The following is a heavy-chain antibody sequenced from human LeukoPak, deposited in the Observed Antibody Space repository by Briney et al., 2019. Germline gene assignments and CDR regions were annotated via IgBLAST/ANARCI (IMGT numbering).Heavy chain of an antibody. V-gene: IGHV3-21*01. CDR3: ARVSGTSGPPTGFDP. Sequence: GGSLRLSCAASGFTFSSYSMNWVRQAPGKGLEWVSSISSSSSYIYYADSVKGRFTFSRDNAKNSLYLQMNSLRAEDTAVYYCARVSGTSGPPTGFDPWGQGTLVTVSS. J-gene: IGHJ5*02. CDR1: GFTFSSYS. D-gene: IGHD2-2*01. CDR2: ISSSSSYI.